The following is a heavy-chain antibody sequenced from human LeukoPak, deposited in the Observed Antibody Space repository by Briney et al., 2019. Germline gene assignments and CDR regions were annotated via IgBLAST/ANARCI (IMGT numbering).Heavy chain of an antibody. CDR1: GYSFTTYW. CDR2: IYPGDSDT. CDR3: ARRQGCSSTSCPPDS. D-gene: IGHD2-2*01. J-gene: IGHJ4*02. V-gene: IGHV5-51*01. Sequence: GESLKISCRGSGYSFTTYWIGWVRQMPGKGLEWMGIIYPGDSDTRYSPSFQGQVTMSADKSINTAYLQWSSLKASDTAMYSCARRQGCSSTSCPPDSWGQGTLVTVSS.